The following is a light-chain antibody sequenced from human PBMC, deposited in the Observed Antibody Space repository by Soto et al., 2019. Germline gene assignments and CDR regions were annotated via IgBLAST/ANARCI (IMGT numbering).Light chain of an antibody. CDR2: GAS. CDR1: QSFTSRY. Sequence: EIVLTQSPGTLSFSPGERATLSCRASQSFTSRYLAWYQQKPGQAPRLLIYGASSRATGIPDRFSGSGSGTDFTRNITRLEPEDFAVYYCQQYGSSPLTCGGGTKVEIK. J-gene: IGKJ4*01. V-gene: IGKV3-20*01. CDR3: QQYGSSPLT.